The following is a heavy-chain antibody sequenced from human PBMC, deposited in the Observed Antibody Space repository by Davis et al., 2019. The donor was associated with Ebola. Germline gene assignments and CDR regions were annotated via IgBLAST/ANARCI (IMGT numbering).Heavy chain of an antibody. J-gene: IGHJ6*02. CDR2: MNPNSGNT. CDR1: GYTFTSYD. V-gene: IGHV1-8*01. D-gene: IGHD2-2*03. Sequence: AASVKVSCKASGYTFTSYDINWVRQATGQGLEWMGWMNPNSGNTGYAQKFQGRVTMTRDTSTSTVYMELSSLRAEDTAVYYCTKSLDIVVVPAFDGMDVWGQGTTVTVSS. CDR3: TKSLDIVVVPAFDGMDV.